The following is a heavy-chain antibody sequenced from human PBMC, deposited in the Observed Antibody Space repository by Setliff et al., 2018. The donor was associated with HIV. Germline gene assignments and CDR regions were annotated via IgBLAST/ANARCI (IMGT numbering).Heavy chain of an antibody. D-gene: IGHD3-22*01. CDR2: ISNYGSP. J-gene: IGHJ4*02. V-gene: IGHV4-4*08. Sequence: SETLSLTCIVSGDSITSHYWSWVRQPPGRGLEWIGYISNYGSPSYSPSLESRVTILLDTSKNQFSLRLSSVTAADTAVYYCARAASYYDSSGYWAPPKYFDYWGQGTLVTVSS. CDR1: GDSITSHY. CDR3: ARAASYYDSSGYWAPPKYFDY.